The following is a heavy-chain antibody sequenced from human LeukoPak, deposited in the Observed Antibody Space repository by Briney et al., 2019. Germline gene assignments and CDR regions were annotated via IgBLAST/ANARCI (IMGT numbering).Heavy chain of an antibody. CDR1: GGSISSGGYY. J-gene: IGHJ4*02. V-gene: IGHV4-31*03. CDR3: AKHSDYFRVFDY. CDR2: IYYSGST. Sequence: SQTLSLTCTVSGGSISSGGYYWSWIRQHPGKDLEWIGYIYYSGSTYYNPSLKSRVTISVDTSKNQFSLKLSSVTAADTAVYYCAKHSDYFRVFDYWGQGTLVTVSS. D-gene: IGHD3-22*01.